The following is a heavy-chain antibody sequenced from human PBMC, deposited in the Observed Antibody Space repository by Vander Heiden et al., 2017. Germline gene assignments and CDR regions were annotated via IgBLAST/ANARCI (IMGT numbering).Heavy chain of an antibody. CDR1: GGTFSSYA. J-gene: IGHJ6*02. V-gene: IGHV1-69*01. Sequence: QVQLVQSGAEVKKPGSSVQVSCKASGGTFSSYAISWVRQAPGQGLEWMGGIIPIFGTANYAQKFQGRVTITADESTSTAYMELSSLRSEDTAVYYCARGSIYDSSGFDPGMDVWGQGTTVTVSS. CDR2: IIPIFGTA. CDR3: ARGSIYDSSGFDPGMDV. D-gene: IGHD3-22*01.